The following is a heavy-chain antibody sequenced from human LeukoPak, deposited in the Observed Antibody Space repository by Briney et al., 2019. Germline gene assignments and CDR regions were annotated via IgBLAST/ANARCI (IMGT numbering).Heavy chain of an antibody. CDR1: GFTFDDYA. CDR2: ISGSGDYI. Sequence: PGRSLRLSCAASGFTFDDYAMHWVRQAPGKGLEWVSSISGSGDYIYYADSVKGRFTISRDNAKNSLFLQMDSLRAEDTAVYYCARDRSGVSYYWGQGTLVTVSS. V-gene: IGHV3-21*06. CDR3: ARDRSGVSYY. D-gene: IGHD3-10*01. J-gene: IGHJ4*02.